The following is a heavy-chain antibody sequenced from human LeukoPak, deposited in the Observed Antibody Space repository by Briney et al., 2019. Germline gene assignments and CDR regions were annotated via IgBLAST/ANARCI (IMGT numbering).Heavy chain of an antibody. CDR3: ARGLDVLLWFGELSGAFDI. D-gene: IGHD3-10*01. CDR1: GGSFSGYY. CDR2: INHSGST. V-gene: IGHV4-34*01. Sequence: SETLSLTCAVYGGSFSGYYWSWIRQPPGKGLEWIGEINHSGSTNYNPSLKSRVTISVDRSKNQFSLKLSSVTAADTAVYYCARGLDVLLWFGELSGAFDIWGQGTMVTVSS. J-gene: IGHJ3*02.